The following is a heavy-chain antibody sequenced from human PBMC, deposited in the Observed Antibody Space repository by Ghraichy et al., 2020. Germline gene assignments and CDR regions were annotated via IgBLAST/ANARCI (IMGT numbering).Heavy chain of an antibody. CDR2: ISGSGSNT. Sequence: GGSLRLSCAASGITFSSYAMTWVRQAPGKGLEWVSDISGSGSNTYYADSVKGRFTISRDNSKNMLYLQMNSLRVEDMAVYYCAKRHGVRRSHDPNYYYGMDVWGQGTTVTVSS. J-gene: IGHJ6*02. V-gene: IGHV3-23*01. CDR3: AKRHGVRRSHDPNYYYGMDV. CDR1: GITFSSYA. D-gene: IGHD1-1*01.